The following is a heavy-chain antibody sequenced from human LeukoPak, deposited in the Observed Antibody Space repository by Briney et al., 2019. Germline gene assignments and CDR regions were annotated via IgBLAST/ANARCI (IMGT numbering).Heavy chain of an antibody. CDR1: GGSISSYY. CDR3: TSVTGLNWFYP. CDR2: IYYSGST. Sequence: KPSGTLSLTCTVSGGSISSYYWSWIRQPPGKGLEWIGYIYYSGSTNYNPSLKSRVTISVDTSKNQFSLKLSSVTAADTAVYYCTSVTGLNWFYPWGQGTLVTVSS. D-gene: IGHD2/OR15-2a*01. J-gene: IGHJ5*02. V-gene: IGHV4-59*01.